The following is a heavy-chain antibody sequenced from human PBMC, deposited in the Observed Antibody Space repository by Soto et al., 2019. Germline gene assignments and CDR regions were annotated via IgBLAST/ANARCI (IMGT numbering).Heavy chain of an antibody. CDR3: ASSIAAAGAPFFDY. CDR1: SGSISSSDYT. V-gene: IGHV4-39*01. Sequence: PSETLSLTCTISSGSISSSDYTWGWIRQPPGKGLEWIGSIYYSGKTYYNPSLKSRVTISVDTSKNQFSLKLSSVTAAETAVYYCASSIAAAGAPFFDYWGQGTLVTVSS. D-gene: IGHD6-13*01. CDR2: IYYSGKT. J-gene: IGHJ4*02.